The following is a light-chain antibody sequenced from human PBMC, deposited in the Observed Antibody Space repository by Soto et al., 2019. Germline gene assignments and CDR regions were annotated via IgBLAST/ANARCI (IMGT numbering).Light chain of an antibody. Sequence: EIVMTQSPATLSVSPGERATLSCRASQRVSSNLAWYQQKPGQAPRLLIYGVSTRATGIPARFSGSGSGTEFTLTISSLQSEDSAVYYCQQYKNWLALTFGGGPKVDIK. CDR3: QQYKNWLALT. J-gene: IGKJ4*01. CDR2: GVS. V-gene: IGKV3-15*01. CDR1: QRVSSN.